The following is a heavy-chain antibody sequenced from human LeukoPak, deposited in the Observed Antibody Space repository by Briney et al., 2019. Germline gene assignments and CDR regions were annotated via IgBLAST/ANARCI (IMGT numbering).Heavy chain of an antibody. CDR2: INHSGST. D-gene: IGHD3-22*01. V-gene: IGHV4-34*01. CDR1: GGSISSYY. Sequence: SETLSLTCTVSGGSISSYYWSWIRQPPGKGLEWIGEINHSGSTNYNPSLKSRVTISVDTSKNQFSLKLSSVTAADTAVYYCARGGEYYDSSGYYYQDYWGQGTLVTVSS. CDR3: ARGGEYYDSSGYYYQDY. J-gene: IGHJ4*02.